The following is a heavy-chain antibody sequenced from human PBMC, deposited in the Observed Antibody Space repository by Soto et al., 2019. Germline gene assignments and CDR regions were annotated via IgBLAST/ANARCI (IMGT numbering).Heavy chain of an antibody. CDR2: IIPIFGTA. CDR3: ARGAVVVVAATYYYYYGMDV. D-gene: IGHD2-15*01. V-gene: IGHV1-69*12. Sequence: QVQLVQSGAEVKKPGSSVKVSCKASGGTFSSYAISWVRQAPGQGIEWMGGIIPIFGTANYAQKFQGRVTITADESTSTAYMELSSLRSEDTAVYYCARGAVVVVAATYYYYYGMDVWGQGTTVTVSS. J-gene: IGHJ6*02. CDR1: GGTFSSYA.